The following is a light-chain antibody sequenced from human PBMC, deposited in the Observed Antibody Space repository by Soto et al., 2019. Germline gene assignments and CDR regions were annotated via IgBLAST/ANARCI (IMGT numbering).Light chain of an antibody. V-gene: IGKV1-33*01. CDR1: HDISNY. CDR3: QQYDDVPYT. CDR2: DAD. J-gene: IGKJ2*01. Sequence: DSQMTQSPSSLSASVGDRVTITCQASHDISNYLNWYQQKPGKAPKLLIYDADNLEVGVTARFRGSGSGTHFTFTISSLQPEDIATYYCQQYDDVPYTFGQGTKVDIK.